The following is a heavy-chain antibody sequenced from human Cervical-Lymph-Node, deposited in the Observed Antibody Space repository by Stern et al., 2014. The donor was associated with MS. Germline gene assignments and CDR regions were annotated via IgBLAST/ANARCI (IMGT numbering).Heavy chain of an antibody. CDR2: ISGHNGNT. D-gene: IGHD3-10*01. Sequence: VQLVQSGAEVKKPGASVKVSCKTSGYTFSTYGITWVRQAPGQGPEWMGWISGHNGNTNFAERFQGRLTMTTATSTRTAYMELRSLRYDDTAVYFCARDPGGYFHGMDVWGQGTTVTVSS. V-gene: IGHV1-18*01. J-gene: IGHJ6*02. CDR3: ARDPGGYFHGMDV. CDR1: GYTFSTYG.